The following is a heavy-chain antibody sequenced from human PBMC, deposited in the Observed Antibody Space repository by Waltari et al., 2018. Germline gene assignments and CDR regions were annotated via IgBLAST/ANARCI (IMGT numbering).Heavy chain of an antibody. CDR3: AKASSGYLYYYYYGMDV. V-gene: IGHV3-30*18. CDR2: ISYDGSNK. D-gene: IGHD3-22*01. Sequence: EWVAVISYDGSNKYYADSVKGRFTISRDNSKNTLYLQMNSLRAEDTAVYYCAKASSGYLYYYYYGMDVWGQGTTVTVSS. J-gene: IGHJ6*02.